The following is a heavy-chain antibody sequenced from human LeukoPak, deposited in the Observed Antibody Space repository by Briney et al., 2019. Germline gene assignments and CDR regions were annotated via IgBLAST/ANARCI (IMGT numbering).Heavy chain of an antibody. D-gene: IGHD4-23*01. Sequence: ASVKVSCKASGYTFTSYYMHWVRQAPGQGLEWMGIINPSGGSTSYAQKFQGRVTMTRDTSTSTVYMELSSLRSEDTAVYYCARDPFLGGNSFVGYFDYWGQGTLVTVSS. J-gene: IGHJ4*02. CDR2: INPSGGST. V-gene: IGHV1-46*01. CDR1: GYTFTSYY. CDR3: ARDPFLGGNSFVGYFDY.